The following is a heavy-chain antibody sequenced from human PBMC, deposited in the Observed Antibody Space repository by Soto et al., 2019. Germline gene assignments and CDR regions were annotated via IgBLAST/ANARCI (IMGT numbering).Heavy chain of an antibody. D-gene: IGHD1-26*01. CDR1: GYTFTSYA. CDR3: AREWATTSGPGFGY. J-gene: IGHJ4*02. V-gene: IGHV1-3*04. Sequence: VQLVQSGAEVKKPGASVKVSCKASGYTFTSYAFHWVRQAPGQRLEWMGWINSNNGNTKYSRNFQGRVTITRDTSASTVYMDLRSLRSEDTAVYYCAREWATTSGPGFGYWGQGTLVTVSS. CDR2: INSNNGNT.